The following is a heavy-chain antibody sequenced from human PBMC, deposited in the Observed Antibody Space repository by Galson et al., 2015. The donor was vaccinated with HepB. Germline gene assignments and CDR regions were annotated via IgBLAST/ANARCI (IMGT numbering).Heavy chain of an antibody. J-gene: IGHJ3*02. CDR2: IDPSDSYT. Sequence: SGAEVKKPGESLRISCKGSGYSFTSYWISWVRQMPGKGLEWMGRIDPSDSYTNYSPSFQGHVTISADKSISTAYLQWSSLKASDTAMYYCARIYYYDSSGYYLSFGAFDIWGQGTMVTVSS. CDR3: ARIYYYDSSGYYLSFGAFDI. V-gene: IGHV5-10-1*01. D-gene: IGHD3-22*01. CDR1: GYSFTSYW.